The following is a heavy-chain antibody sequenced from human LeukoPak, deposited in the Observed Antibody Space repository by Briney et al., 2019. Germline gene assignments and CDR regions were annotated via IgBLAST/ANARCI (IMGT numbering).Heavy chain of an antibody. V-gene: IGHV3-23*01. CDR2: IIGSGGNT. CDR3: AKRSPDTYGSGNYYPFDY. Sequence: TGGSLRLSCAASGLTFSSYAMNWVRQAPGKGLEWVSTIIGSGGNTYYADSVKGRFTISRDNSKNTLYLQMNSLRAEDTAVYYCAKRSPDTYGSGNYYPFDYWGQGTLVTVSS. CDR1: GLTFSSYA. J-gene: IGHJ4*02. D-gene: IGHD3-10*01.